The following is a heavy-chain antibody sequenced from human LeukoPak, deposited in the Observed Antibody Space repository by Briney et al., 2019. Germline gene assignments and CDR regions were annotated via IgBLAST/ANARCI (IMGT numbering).Heavy chain of an antibody. D-gene: IGHD4-17*01. CDR1: GFTFSSYG. Sequence: GGSLRLSCAASGFTFSSYGMRWVRQAPGKGLEWVAFIRYDGSNKYYADSVKGRFTISRDNSKNTLYLQMNSLRAEDTAVYYCAKDWVTTGSYYFDYWGQGTLVTVSS. V-gene: IGHV3-30*02. CDR2: IRYDGSNK. CDR3: AKDWVTTGSYYFDY. J-gene: IGHJ4*02.